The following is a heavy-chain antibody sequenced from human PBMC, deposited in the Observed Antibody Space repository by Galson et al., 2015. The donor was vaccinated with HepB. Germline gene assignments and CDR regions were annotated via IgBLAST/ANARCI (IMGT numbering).Heavy chain of an antibody. J-gene: IGHJ4*02. CDR2: INPKSGGT. V-gene: IGHV1-2*02. D-gene: IGHD3-10*01. CDR3: ARMGVLWFGDFVAPDY. CDR1: TFSGYY. Sequence: TFSGYYMFWVRQAPGQGLEWMGWINPKSGGTKYAQKFQGRVSMTRDTSMSTAYMELRRLTSDDTAVYYCARMGVLWFGDFVAPDYWGQGTLVTVSS.